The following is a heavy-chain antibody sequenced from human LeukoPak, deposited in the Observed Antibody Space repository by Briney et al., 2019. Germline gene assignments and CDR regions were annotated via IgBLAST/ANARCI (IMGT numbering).Heavy chain of an antibody. CDR2: INPNSGGT. CDR3: ARGPMVRGAQGMDV. D-gene: IGHD3-10*01. J-gene: IGHJ6*02. CDR1: GYTFTGYY. Sequence: GASVKVSCKASGYTFTGYYMHWVRQAPGQGLEWMGWINPNSGGTNYAQKFQGRVTMTRDTSISTGYMELTRLTSDDTAVYYCARGPMVRGAQGMDVWGQGTTVTVSS. V-gene: IGHV1-2*02.